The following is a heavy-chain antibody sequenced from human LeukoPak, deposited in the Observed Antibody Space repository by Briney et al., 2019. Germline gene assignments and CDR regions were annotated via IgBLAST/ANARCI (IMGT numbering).Heavy chain of an antibody. V-gene: IGHV1-24*01. CDR1: GYTLTELS. CDR3: AREGTAVAETDYYYGMDV. D-gene: IGHD6-19*01. Sequence: ASVKVSCKVSGYTLTELSMHWVRQAPGKGLEWMGGFDPEDGETIYAQKFQGRVTMTEDTSTDTAYMELSSLRSEDTAVYYCAREGTAVAETDYYYGMDVWGQGTTVTVSS. J-gene: IGHJ6*02. CDR2: FDPEDGET.